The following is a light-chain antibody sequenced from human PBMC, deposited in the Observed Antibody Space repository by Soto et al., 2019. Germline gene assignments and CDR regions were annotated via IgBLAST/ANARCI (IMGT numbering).Light chain of an antibody. CDR1: RSDVGSYNL. Sequence: QSALTQPASVSGSPGQSITITCTGTRSDVGSYNLVSWYQQYPGKAPKLIIYEGSRRPSGVSNRFSGSKSGNTASLTISGLQAEDEADYHCCSYAGSGTLIFGGGTKVTVL. V-gene: IGLV2-23*01. CDR3: CSYAGSGTLI. CDR2: EGS. J-gene: IGLJ2*01.